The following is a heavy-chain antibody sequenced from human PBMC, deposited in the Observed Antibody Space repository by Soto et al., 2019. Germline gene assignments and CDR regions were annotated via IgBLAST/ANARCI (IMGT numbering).Heavy chain of an antibody. V-gene: IGHV3-23*01. CDR2: ISGGGDAT. D-gene: IGHD2-2*01. CDR3: AKKILGSTSRPNYWYFDL. J-gene: IGHJ2*01. CDR1: GFTFINYA. Sequence: EVQLLESGGGLVQPGGSLRLSCAGSGFTFINYAMNWVRQAPGKGLEWVSSISGGGDATFFADSVRGRFTISRDNSKNTVTLQMNSLGVDDTAVDYCAKKILGSTSRPNYWYFDLWGRGTLVTVSS.